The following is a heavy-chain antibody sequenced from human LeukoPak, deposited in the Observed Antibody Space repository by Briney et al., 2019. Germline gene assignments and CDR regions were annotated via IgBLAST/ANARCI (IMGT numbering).Heavy chain of an antibody. Sequence: GGSLRLSCTGSGFSFTNYAMHWVRQAPGEGLEWVAVISYDESKLYYADSVKGRFTISRDLSTNTLYLQMNSLTTEDTAMYFCARRPVAAEYFQHWGQGTLVTVSS. V-gene: IGHV3-30*03. CDR2: ISYDESKL. D-gene: IGHD6-25*01. CDR3: ARRPVAAEYFQH. J-gene: IGHJ1*01. CDR1: GFSFTNYA.